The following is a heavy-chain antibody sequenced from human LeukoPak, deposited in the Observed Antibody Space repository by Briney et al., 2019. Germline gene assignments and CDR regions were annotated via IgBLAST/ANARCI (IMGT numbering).Heavy chain of an antibody. D-gene: IGHD6-6*01. CDR1: GYTFTGYY. Sequence: EASVKVSCKASGYTFTGYYMHWVRQAPGQGLEWMGWINPNSGGTNYAQKFQGRVTMTRDTSISTAYMELSRLRSDDTAVYYCARDWGIAARPYYYYYYMDVWGKGTTVTVSS. CDR3: ARDWGIAARPYYYYYYMDV. J-gene: IGHJ6*03. CDR2: INPNSGGT. V-gene: IGHV1-2*02.